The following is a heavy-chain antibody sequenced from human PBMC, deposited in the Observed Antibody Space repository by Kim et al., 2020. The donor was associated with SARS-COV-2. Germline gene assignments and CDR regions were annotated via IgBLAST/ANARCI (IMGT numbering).Heavy chain of an antibody. V-gene: IGHV1-46*01. D-gene: IGHD3-3*01. CDR3: ARQGYYLPPSAAGLGTWFDP. Sequence: ASVKVSCKASGYTFTSYYMHWVRQAPGQGLEWMGIINPSGGSTSYAQKFQGRVTMTRDTSTSTVYMELSSLRSEDTAVYYCARQGYYLPPSAAGLGTWFDPWGQGTLVTVSS. CDR2: INPSGGST. J-gene: IGHJ5*02. CDR1: GYTFTSYY.